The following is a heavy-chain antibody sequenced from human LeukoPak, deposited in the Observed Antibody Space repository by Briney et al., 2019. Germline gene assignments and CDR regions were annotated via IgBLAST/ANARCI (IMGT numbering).Heavy chain of an antibody. V-gene: IGHV3-21*01. Sequence: KPGGSLRLSCAASGFTFSSYSMNWVRQAPGKGLEWVSSISSSSSFIYYADSVKGRFTISRDNAKNSLYLQMNSLRAEDTAVYYCASHTGRYYYGSGSYYFDYWGQGTLVTVSS. CDR1: GFTFSSYS. J-gene: IGHJ4*02. CDR3: ASHTGRYYYGSGSYYFDY. D-gene: IGHD3-10*01. CDR2: ISSSSSFI.